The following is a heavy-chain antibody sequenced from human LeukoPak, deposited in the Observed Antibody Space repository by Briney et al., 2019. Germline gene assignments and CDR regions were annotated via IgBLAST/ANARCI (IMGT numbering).Heavy chain of an antibody. CDR2: IYYSGST. CDR3: ARVGVSFLNWFDP. V-gene: IGHV4-59*01. J-gene: IGHJ5*02. Sequence: SETLSLTCTVSGGSISSYYWSWIRQPPGKGLEWIGYIYYSGSTNYNPSLKSRVTISEDTSKNQFSLKLSSVTAADSAVYYCARVGVSFLNWFDPWGQGTLVTVSS. CDR1: GGSISSYY. D-gene: IGHD3-16*02.